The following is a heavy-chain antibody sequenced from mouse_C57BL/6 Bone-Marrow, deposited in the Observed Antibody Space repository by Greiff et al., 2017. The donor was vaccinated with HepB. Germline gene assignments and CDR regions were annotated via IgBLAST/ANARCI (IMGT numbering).Heavy chain of an antibody. CDR2: IYPGSGST. J-gene: IGHJ2*01. Sequence: QVHVKQPGAELVKPGASVKMSCKASGYTFTSYWITWVKQRPGQGLEWIGDIYPGSGSTNYNEKFKSKATLTVDTSSSTAYMQLSSLTSEDSAVYYCARGGVNYGNYDFDYWGQGTTLTVSS. CDR1: GYTFTSYW. V-gene: IGHV1-55*01. D-gene: IGHD2-1*01. CDR3: ARGGVNYGNYDFDY.